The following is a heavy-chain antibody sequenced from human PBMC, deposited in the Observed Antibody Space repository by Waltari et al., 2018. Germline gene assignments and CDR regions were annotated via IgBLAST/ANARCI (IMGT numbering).Heavy chain of an antibody. CDR3: ARLSPPMWVRGVKGGYYFDY. J-gene: IGHJ4*02. CDR1: GDSVITSNYS. Sequence: QLQLLESGPGLVKPSETLSLSCSVSGDSVITSNYSWGWIRKPPGKGLEWIGNIYYSGRSSYNPSLKSRVIISVDTSKNQFSVRLTSVTAADTALFYCARLSPPMWVRGVKGGYYFDYWGPGTLVTVSS. D-gene: IGHD3-10*01. V-gene: IGHV4-39*07. CDR2: IYYSGRS.